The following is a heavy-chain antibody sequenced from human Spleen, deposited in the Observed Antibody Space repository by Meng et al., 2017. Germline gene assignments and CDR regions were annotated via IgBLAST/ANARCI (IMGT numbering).Heavy chain of an antibody. CDR2: IYSSGST. Sequence: VPLAHSQLLLARSSAALSDPWAFFRRSGSGSSYSLSSNTLPPVQRVEVRGYIYSSGSTTYNPSLKSRVTISVDSSMIQFSLRLSSVTAADTAVYYCARFDFWGGSYCLDYWGQGALVTVSS. J-gene: IGHJ4*02. CDR1: RRSGSGSSYS. CDR3: ARFDFWGGSYCLDY. V-gene: IGHV4-61*01. D-gene: IGHD3-3*01.